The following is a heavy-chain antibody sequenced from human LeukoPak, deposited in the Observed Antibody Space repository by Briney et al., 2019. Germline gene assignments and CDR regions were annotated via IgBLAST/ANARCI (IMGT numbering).Heavy chain of an antibody. D-gene: IGHD3-10*01. V-gene: IGHV3-48*04. CDR1: GFTFSSYS. Sequence: GGSLRLSCAASGFTFSSYSMNWVRQAPGKGLEWVSYISSSSSTIYYADSVKGRFTVSRDNAKNSLYLQMNSLRAEDTAVYYCAHTYYYGSGSYKWGQGTLVTVSS. CDR2: ISSSSSTI. J-gene: IGHJ4*02. CDR3: AHTYYYGSGSYK.